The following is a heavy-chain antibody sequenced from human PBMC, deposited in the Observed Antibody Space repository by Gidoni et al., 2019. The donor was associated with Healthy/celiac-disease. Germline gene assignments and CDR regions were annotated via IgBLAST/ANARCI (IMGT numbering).Heavy chain of an antibody. CDR3: ARTQGPDYCSSTSCYIYHDAFDI. Sequence: QVQLQESGPGLVKPSGTLSLTCAVSGGSISSRNWWSWVRQPPGKGLEWIGEIYHSGSTNYNPSLKSRVTISVDKSKNQFSLKLSSVTAADTAVYYCARTQGPDYCSSTSCYIYHDAFDIWGQGTMVTVSS. J-gene: IGHJ3*02. D-gene: IGHD2-2*02. V-gene: IGHV4-4*02. CDR2: IYHSGST. CDR1: GGSISSRNW.